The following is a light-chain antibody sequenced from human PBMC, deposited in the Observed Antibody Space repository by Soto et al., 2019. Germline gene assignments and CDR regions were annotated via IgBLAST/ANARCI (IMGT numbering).Light chain of an antibody. CDR2: EVS. CDR1: SSDVGRYNY. J-gene: IGLJ3*02. V-gene: IGLV2-14*01. CDR3: SSYTSSSTWV. Sequence: QSALTQPASVSGSPGQSITISCTGTSSDVGRYNYVSWYQHHPGKAPKLMIYEVSNRPSGVSIRFSGSKSGYAASLTISGLQAEDEADYYCSSYTSSSTWVFGGGTKFTVL.